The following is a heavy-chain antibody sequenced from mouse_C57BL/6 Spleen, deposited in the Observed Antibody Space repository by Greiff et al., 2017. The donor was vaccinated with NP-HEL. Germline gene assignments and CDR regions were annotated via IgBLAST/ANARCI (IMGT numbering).Heavy chain of an antibody. CDR3: ARSFHYYGSTLYYAMDY. V-gene: IGHV1-81*01. CDR2: IYPRSGNT. J-gene: IGHJ4*01. CDR1: GYTFTSYG. D-gene: IGHD1-1*01. Sequence: VKLMESGAELARPGASVKLSCKASGYTFTSYGISWVKQRTGQGLEWIGEIYPRSGNTYYNEKFKGKATLTADKSSSTAYMELRSLTSEDSAVYFCARSFHYYGSTLYYAMDYWGQGTSVTVSS.